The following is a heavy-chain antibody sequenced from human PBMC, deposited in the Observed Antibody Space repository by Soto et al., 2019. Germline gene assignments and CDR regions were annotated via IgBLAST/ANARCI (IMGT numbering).Heavy chain of an antibody. CDR1: GGFVSSGSYY. D-gene: IGHD1-1*01. CDR3: ARVERGTATTVVDAFDI. CDR2: MSHIGGT. Sequence: QVQLQQWGAGLLKPSETLSLTCAVYGGFVSSGSYYWSWIRQPPGKGLEWIGEMSHIGGTHFNPSLKSRVTISVDTSKNQFSLKMSSVIAADTALYYCARVERGTATTVVDAFDIWGPGTMVTVSS. J-gene: IGHJ3*02. V-gene: IGHV4-34*01.